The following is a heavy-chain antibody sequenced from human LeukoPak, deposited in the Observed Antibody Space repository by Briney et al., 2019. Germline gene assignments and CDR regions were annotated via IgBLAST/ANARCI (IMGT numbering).Heavy chain of an antibody. CDR3: ARTHYYDSSGDNNAFDI. J-gene: IGHJ3*02. D-gene: IGHD3-22*01. CDR2: INPNSGGT. CDR1: GYTFTSYG. Sequence: ASVKVSCKASGYTFTSYGISWVRQAPGQGLEWMGRINPNSGGTNYAQKFQGRVTMTRDTSISTAYMELSRLRSDDTAVYYCARTHYYDSSGDNNAFDIWGQGTMVTVSS. V-gene: IGHV1-2*06.